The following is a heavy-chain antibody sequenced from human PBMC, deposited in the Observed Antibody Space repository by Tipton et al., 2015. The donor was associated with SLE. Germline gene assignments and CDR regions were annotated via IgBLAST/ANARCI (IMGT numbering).Heavy chain of an antibody. CDR2: IYYTGSS. CDR3: ARAFYTFDY. D-gene: IGHD3-16*01. Sequence: LRLSCTVSGGSMNDYYWSWIRQPPGKGLEWIGYIYYTGSSNHNPSLKGRVTMSVDTSKNQFSLSVNSVTAADTAVYYCARAFYTFDYWGQGALVTVSS. CDR1: GGSMNDYY. J-gene: IGHJ4*02. V-gene: IGHV4-59*01.